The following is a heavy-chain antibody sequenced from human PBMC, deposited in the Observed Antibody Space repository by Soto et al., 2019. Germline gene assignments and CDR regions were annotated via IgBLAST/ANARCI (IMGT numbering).Heavy chain of an antibody. CDR2: IYYSGST. J-gene: IGHJ4*02. CDR1: GCSISSSSYY. Sequence: PXETRSLTCTVSGCSISSSSYYWGWIRQPPGKGLEWIGSIYYSGSTYYNPSLKSRVTISVDTSNNQFSLKLSSVTAADTAVYYCARPHSPDQWGQGALVTVSS. V-gene: IGHV4-39*01. CDR3: ARPHSPDQ.